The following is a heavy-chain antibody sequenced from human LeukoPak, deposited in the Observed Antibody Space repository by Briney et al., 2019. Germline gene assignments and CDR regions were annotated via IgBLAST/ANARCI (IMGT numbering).Heavy chain of an antibody. CDR3: ARDLWGTTPAPIP. CDR2: ISSGSRSI. CDR1: GFTFSSYT. D-gene: IGHD2-2*01. V-gene: IGHV3-21*01. J-gene: IGHJ5*02. Sequence: GGSLRLSCAASGFTFSSYTMNWVRQAPGKGLEWVSSISSGSRSIFYADSVKGRFTISRDNTKNSLCLQLNSLRAEDTAVYYCARDLWGTTPAPIPWGQGTLVIVSS.